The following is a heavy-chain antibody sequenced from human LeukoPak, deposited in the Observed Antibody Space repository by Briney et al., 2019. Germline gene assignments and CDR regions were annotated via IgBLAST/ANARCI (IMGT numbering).Heavy chain of an antibody. D-gene: IGHD6-25*01. V-gene: IGHV4-34*01. CDR3: ARGQLRLSN. CDR2: INHSGST. CDR1: GGSFNGYY. J-gene: IGHJ4*02. Sequence: SETLSLTCAVYGGSFNGYYWTWIRQPPGKGLEWIGEINHSGSTDYNPSLKSRVTISVDTFKNQFSLKLNSVTAADTAVYYCARGQLRLSNWGQGSLVIVSS.